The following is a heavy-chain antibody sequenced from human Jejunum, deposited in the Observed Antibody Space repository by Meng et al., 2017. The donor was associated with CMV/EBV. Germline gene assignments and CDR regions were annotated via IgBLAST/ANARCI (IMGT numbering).Heavy chain of an antibody. Sequence: SCTASGYTFTFYSMHWVRQAPGQRLEWMGLINPSGGNPNYAQKFQARVTMTRDTSTATVYMELSSLTSEDTAVYYCAKGTQGAYLDIWGQGTLVTVSS. CDR2: INPSGGNP. CDR1: GYTFTFYS. J-gene: IGHJ4*02. V-gene: IGHV1-46*01. D-gene: IGHD3-16*01. CDR3: AKGTQGAYLDI.